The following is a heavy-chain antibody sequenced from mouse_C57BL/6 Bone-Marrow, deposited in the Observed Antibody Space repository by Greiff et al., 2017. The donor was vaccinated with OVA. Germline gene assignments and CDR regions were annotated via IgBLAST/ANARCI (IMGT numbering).Heavy chain of an antibody. Sequence: EVQLQESGTVLARPGASVKMSCKTSGYTFTSYWMHWVKQRPGQGLEWIWAIYPGNSDTSYNQKFKGKAKLTAVTSASTAYMELSSLTNEDSAVYYCTRSVLRWDYWGQGTSVTVSS. V-gene: IGHV1-5*01. CDR1: GYTFTSYW. CDR2: IYPGNSDT. D-gene: IGHD1-1*01. CDR3: TRSVLRWDY. J-gene: IGHJ4*01.